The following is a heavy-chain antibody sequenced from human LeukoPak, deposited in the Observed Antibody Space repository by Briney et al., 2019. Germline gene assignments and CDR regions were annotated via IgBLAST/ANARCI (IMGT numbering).Heavy chain of an antibody. Sequence: SETLSLTCTVSGGSISSISYYWSWIRQPPGKGLEWIGYVYYSGSTSYNPSLKSRVTISLDTSKHQFSLKLNSVTAADTAVYYCARHAYCGGDCFGGAFEIWGQGTMVTVSS. J-gene: IGHJ3*02. V-gene: IGHV4-61*05. D-gene: IGHD2-21*02. CDR2: VYYSGST. CDR1: GGSISSISYY. CDR3: ARHAYCGGDCFGGAFEI.